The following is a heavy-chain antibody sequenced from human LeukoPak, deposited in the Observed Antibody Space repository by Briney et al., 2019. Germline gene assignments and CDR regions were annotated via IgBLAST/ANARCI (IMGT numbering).Heavy chain of an antibody. D-gene: IGHD3-22*01. CDR1: GYTFTGYY. CDR3: ARAGVWDYSDTSGYHNGAFDI. J-gene: IGHJ3*02. CDR2: INPNSGGT. Sequence: WASVKVSCKASGYTFTGYYMHWERQAPGQGLEWMGWINPNSGGTNYAQKFQGRVTMTRDTSISTAYMELSRLRSGDTALYYCARAGVWDYSDTSGYHNGAFDIWGQGTMVTVSS. V-gene: IGHV1-2*02.